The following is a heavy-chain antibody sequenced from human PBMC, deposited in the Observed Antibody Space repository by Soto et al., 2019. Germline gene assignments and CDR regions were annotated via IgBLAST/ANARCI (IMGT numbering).Heavy chain of an antibody. Sequence: EVQLVDSGGGLVQPGVSLRLSCVASGFTFNSYEMNWVRQAPGKGLEWVSYISRNAETIHYADSVKGRFSISRDNAKKSLYLQMNSLRAEDTAVYFCARGSRGYNYASAPFFDYWGQGNRVIVSS. D-gene: IGHD5-18*01. CDR2: ISRNAETI. CDR3: ARGSRGYNYASAPFFDY. V-gene: IGHV3-48*03. CDR1: GFTFNSYE. J-gene: IGHJ4*01.